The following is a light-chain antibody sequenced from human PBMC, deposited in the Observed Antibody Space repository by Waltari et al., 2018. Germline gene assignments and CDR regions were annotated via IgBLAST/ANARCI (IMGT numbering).Light chain of an antibody. J-gene: IGLJ3*02. CDR2: RND. V-gene: IGLV10-54*01. Sequence: QAGLTQPPSVSKGLGQTATLTCTGNSNNVGDLGTSWLQQHQGRPPKLLSYRNDNRPPGVSVGFADYRSGNTASLTIAGLQPEDEADYYCSAWDSSLSVWVFGGGTKLTVL. CDR3: SAWDSSLSVWV. CDR1: SNNVGDLG.